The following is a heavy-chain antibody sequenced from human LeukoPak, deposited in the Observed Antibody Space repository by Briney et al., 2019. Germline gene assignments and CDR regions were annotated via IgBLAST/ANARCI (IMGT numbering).Heavy chain of an antibody. CDR2: ISYDGSNK. V-gene: IGHV3-30-3*01. J-gene: IGHJ4*02. D-gene: IGHD6-25*01. Sequence: GRSLRLSCAASGLTFSSYAMHWVRQAPGKGLEWVAVISYDGSNKYYADSVKGRFTISRDNSKNTLYLQMNSLRAEDTAVYYCAPSGDYWGQGTLVTVSS. CDR1: GLTFSSYA. CDR3: APSGDY.